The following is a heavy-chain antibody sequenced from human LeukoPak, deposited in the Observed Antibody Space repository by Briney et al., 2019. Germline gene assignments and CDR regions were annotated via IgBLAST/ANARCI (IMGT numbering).Heavy chain of an antibody. CDR2: ISGDGDTT. V-gene: IGHV3-23*01. CDR3: ANQSPS. CDR1: GFTFSTHA. Sequence: GGSLRLSCGASGFTFSTHAMAWVRQAPGKGLDWVSAISGDGDTTYYADSVKGRFTISRDNSKNTVYLQMNSLRAEDTAVYYCANQSPSWGQGTLVTVSS. J-gene: IGHJ4*02.